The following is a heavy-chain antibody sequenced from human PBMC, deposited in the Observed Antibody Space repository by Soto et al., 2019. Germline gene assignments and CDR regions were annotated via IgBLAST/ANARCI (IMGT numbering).Heavy chain of an antibody. CDR2: ISGSGGST. V-gene: IGHV3-23*01. CDR3: ATIIAARYYYYYGMDV. D-gene: IGHD6-6*01. J-gene: IGHJ6*02. CDR1: GFTFSSYA. Sequence: GGSLRLSFAASGFTFSSYAMSWVRQAPGKGLEWVSAISGSGGSTYYADSVKGRFTISRDNSKNTLYLQMNSLRAEDTAVYYCATIIAARYYYYYGMDVWGQGTTVTVSS.